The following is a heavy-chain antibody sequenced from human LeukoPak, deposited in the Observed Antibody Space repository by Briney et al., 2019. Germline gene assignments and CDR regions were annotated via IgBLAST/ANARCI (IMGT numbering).Heavy chain of an antibody. CDR2: MNPNSGNT. Sequence: GASVKVSCKASGYTFTSYDINWVRQATGQGLEWMGWMNPNSGNTGYAQKLQGRVTMTRNTSISTAYMELSSLRSEDTAVYYCARGPGLRCSGGSCYYDYWGQGTLVTVSS. V-gene: IGHV1-8*01. CDR1: GYTFTSYD. J-gene: IGHJ4*02. D-gene: IGHD2-15*01. CDR3: ARGPGLRCSGGSCYYDY.